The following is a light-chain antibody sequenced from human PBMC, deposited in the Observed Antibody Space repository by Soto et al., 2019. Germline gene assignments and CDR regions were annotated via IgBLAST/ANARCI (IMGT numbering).Light chain of an antibody. Sequence: QSVLTQPPSASGTPGQRLTISCSGSRPNIGDYTVNWYQHLPGTAPKLLMYSNDQRPSGVPDRFSGSKSGTSASLAISGLQSEDEADYYCAAWDDRLNGVVFGGGTQLTVL. CDR3: AAWDDRLNGVV. V-gene: IGLV1-44*01. CDR1: RPNIGDYT. J-gene: IGLJ2*01. CDR2: SND.